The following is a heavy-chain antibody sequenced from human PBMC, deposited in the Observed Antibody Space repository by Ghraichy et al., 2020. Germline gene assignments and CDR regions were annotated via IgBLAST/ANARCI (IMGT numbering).Heavy chain of an antibody. Sequence: GALRLSCADSGFTFSDSWMHWVRQAPGKGLVWVSRINYDGSSTDYADSVKGRFTISRDNAKKTLYLQMGSLRVEDTAIYYCARGDWAGDFDYWGQGTLVTVSS. D-gene: IGHD3-9*01. CDR1: GFTFSDSW. CDR2: INYDGSST. V-gene: IGHV3-74*01. CDR3: ARGDWAGDFDY. J-gene: IGHJ4*02.